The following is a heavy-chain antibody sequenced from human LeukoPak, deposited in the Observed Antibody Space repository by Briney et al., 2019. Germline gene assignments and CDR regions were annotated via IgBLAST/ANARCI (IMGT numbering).Heavy chain of an antibody. CDR2: IWYDGSNK. D-gene: IGHD3-9*01. CDR1: GFTFSSYG. J-gene: IGHJ4*02. V-gene: IGHV3-33*01. Sequence: PGGSLRLSCAASGFTFSSYGMHWVRQAPGKGLEWVAVIWYDGSNKYYADSVKGRFTISRDNSKNTLYLQMNSLRAEDTAVYYCARDPSVYDILTGYPMYYFDYWGQGTLVTVSS. CDR3: ARDPSVYDILTGYPMYYFDY.